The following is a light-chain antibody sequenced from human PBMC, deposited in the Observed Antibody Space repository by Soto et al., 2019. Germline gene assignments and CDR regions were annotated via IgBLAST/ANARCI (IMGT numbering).Light chain of an antibody. J-gene: IGLJ3*02. V-gene: IGLV2-11*01. Sequence: QSALTQPRSVSGSPGQSVTISCTGTSSDVGGYNYVSWYQQPPGKAPKLVIYDVSKRPSGVPDRFSGSKSGHTASLTISGLQAEDEADYYCCSYAVNSLWVFGGGTKLTVL. CDR2: DVS. CDR1: SSDVGGYNY. CDR3: CSYAVNSLWV.